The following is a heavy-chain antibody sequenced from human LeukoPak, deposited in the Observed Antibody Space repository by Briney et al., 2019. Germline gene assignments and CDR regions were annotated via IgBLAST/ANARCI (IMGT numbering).Heavy chain of an antibody. Sequence: SETLSLTCTVSGGSISSSTYSWGWIRQPPGKGLEWIGNIYYSGTTYYNASLKSRVTISVDTSKNQFSLKLSSVTAADTAVYYSARGGKRALMITSRVVRPYFFDHWGQGTLVTVSS. V-gene: IGHV4-39*07. J-gene: IGHJ4*02. CDR1: GGSISSSTYS. D-gene: IGHD3-16*01. CDR2: IYYSGTT. CDR3: ARGGKRALMITSRVVRPYFFDH.